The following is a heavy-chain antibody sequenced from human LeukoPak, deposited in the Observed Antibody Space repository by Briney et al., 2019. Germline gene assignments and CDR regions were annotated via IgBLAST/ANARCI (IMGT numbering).Heavy chain of an antibody. CDR2: IYTTGTT. V-gene: IGHV4-4*07. CDR1: GGTMNSYY. D-gene: IGHD5-18*01. J-gene: IGHJ4*02. CDR3: GRQGDTASYYFVDY. Sequence: PSETLSLTCSVSGGTMNSYYWGWVRQPAGTGLGRIGRIYTTGTTHYSPSLKSRLTMSVDTSKNQFSLKLRSVTAADTAVYYCGRQGDTASYYFVDYWSQGTLVTVSS.